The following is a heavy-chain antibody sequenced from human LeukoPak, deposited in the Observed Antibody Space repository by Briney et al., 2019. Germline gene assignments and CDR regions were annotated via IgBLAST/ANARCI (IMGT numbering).Heavy chain of an antibody. CDR1: GFIFSRYG. V-gene: IGHV3-30*03. Sequence: GRSLRLSCVASGFIFSRYGMHWVRQAPGKGLEWVAIISNDGSETYYVDSVKGRFTISRDNSKNTLYLQMNSLRAEDTAVYYCALVRSSFDYWGQGTLVTVSS. J-gene: IGHJ4*02. D-gene: IGHD2-2*01. CDR3: ALVRSSFDY. CDR2: ISNDGSET.